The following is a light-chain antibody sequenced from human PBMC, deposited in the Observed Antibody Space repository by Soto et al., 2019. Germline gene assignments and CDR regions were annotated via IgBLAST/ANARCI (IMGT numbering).Light chain of an antibody. CDR1: QSISVS. CDR3: QQYDKYST. Sequence: IQMTQSPSTLSASMGGTVNISCRASQSISVSLVWYQQKPGKAPRLLIYDASTLQGGVPSRFSGRGSGTEFTLTVTSLQPEDFASYFCQQYDKYSTFGHGTKVDIK. V-gene: IGKV1-5*01. J-gene: IGKJ1*01. CDR2: DAS.